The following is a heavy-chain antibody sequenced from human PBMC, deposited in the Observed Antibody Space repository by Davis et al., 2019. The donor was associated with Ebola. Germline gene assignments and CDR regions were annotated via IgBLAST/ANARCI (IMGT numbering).Heavy chain of an antibody. CDR1: GGAISSYQ. D-gene: IGHD3-10*01. V-gene: IGHV4-34*01. CDR2: INHSGST. CDR3: ARDRRPTSRPSGSYFYYYYYGMDV. Sequence: MPSETLSLTCTVSGGAISSYQWNWIRQPPGKGLEWIGEINHSGSTHYNPSLKIPVTISVDKSKNQFSLKLSSVTAADTAVYYCARDRRPTSRPSGSYFYYYYYGMDVWGQGTTVTVSS. J-gene: IGHJ6*02.